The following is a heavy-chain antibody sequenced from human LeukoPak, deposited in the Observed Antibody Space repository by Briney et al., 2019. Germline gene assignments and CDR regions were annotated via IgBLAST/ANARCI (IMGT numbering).Heavy chain of an antibody. CDR2: ISGNGVAT. Sequence: GGSLRLSCSASGFVFSDYAMHWARQAPGKGLEYLSGISGNGVATYYVDSVQGRFTVSRDNSKTTLYLQINSLRREDTAFNYCIKDRGSSGWDFDSWGQGTLLTVSS. V-gene: IGHV3-64D*06. J-gene: IGHJ4*02. CDR3: IKDRGSSGWDFDS. D-gene: IGHD6-19*01. CDR1: GFVFSDYA.